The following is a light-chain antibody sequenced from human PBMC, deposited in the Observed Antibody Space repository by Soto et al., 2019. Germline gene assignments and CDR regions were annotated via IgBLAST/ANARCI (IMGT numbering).Light chain of an antibody. J-gene: IGLJ3*02. Sequence: QSALTQPSSVSGSLGQSITLPCTVISGDVGDNQYFPWYQPHPGKVPKLMIYDVSYRTSGVPDRFSGSKSGNTASLTIPGLQAEDEADDYCSSYTFSNTPSLVFGGGTKLTVL. V-gene: IGLV2-14*03. CDR2: DVS. CDR1: SGDVGDNQY. CDR3: SSYTFSNTPSLV.